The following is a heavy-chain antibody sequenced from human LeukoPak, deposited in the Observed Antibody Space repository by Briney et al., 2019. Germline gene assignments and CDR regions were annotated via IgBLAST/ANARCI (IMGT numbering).Heavy chain of an antibody. D-gene: IGHD2-2*01. CDR2: ISGSGTSI. Sequence: GGSLRLSCAASGFTFSDYYMSWIRQAPGKGLEWVSYISGSGTSIYYADSVKGRFTISRDNAKNSLYLQMNSLRADDTAVYYCARRYCSSTSCLIDYWGQGTLVTVSS. J-gene: IGHJ4*02. CDR1: GFTFSDYY. V-gene: IGHV3-11*04. CDR3: ARRYCSSTSCLIDY.